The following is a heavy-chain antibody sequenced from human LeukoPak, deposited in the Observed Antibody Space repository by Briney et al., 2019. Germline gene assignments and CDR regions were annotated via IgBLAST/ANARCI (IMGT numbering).Heavy chain of an antibody. D-gene: IGHD2-2*01. CDR2: ISGYNGNT. V-gene: IGHV1-18*01. CDR1: GYTFNSYG. Sequence: ASVKVSCKASGYTFNSYGISWVRQAPGQGPEWMGWISGYNGNTNYAQNFQGRVTMTTDTSTSTAYMELRSLRSDDTGVYYCARVHSYCSSTSCLDYWGQGTLVTVSS. CDR3: ARVHSYCSSTSCLDY. J-gene: IGHJ4*02.